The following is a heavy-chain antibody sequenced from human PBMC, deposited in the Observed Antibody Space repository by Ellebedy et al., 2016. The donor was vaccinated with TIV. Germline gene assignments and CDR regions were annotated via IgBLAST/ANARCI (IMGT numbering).Heavy chain of an antibody. CDR3: AGDRALDY. CDR2: VSHDGSTK. Sequence: GESLKISCAASGFTFSNFPIHWVRQAPGKGLEWVAVVSHDGSTKFYADSVKGRFTISRDNSRNTVSLQMISLRDEDTAIYYCAGDRALDYWGQGTLVTASS. CDR1: GFTFSNFP. J-gene: IGHJ4*02. V-gene: IGHV3-30-3*01.